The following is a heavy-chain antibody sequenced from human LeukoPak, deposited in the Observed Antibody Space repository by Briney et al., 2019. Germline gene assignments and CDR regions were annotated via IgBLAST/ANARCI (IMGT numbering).Heavy chain of an antibody. V-gene: IGHV3-23*01. Sequence: GGSLRLSCVVSGITLSNYGMNWVRQAPGKGLEWVSRITDSGGGIYYADSVKGRFTISRDNSKNTLYLQMNGLRVEDTAVYYCTTGGSSSFGYWGLGTLVTVSS. CDR2: ITDSGGGI. D-gene: IGHD6-6*01. CDR1: GITLSNYG. CDR3: TTGGSSSFGY. J-gene: IGHJ4*02.